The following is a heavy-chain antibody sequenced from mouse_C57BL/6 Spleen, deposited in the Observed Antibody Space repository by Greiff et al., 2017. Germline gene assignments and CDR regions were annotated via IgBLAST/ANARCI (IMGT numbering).Heavy chain of an antibody. CDR2: INPSSGYT. V-gene: IGHV1-7*01. J-gene: IGHJ2*01. CDR1: GYTFTSYW. D-gene: IGHD3-3*01. Sequence: VKLMESGAELAKPGASVKLSCKASGYTFTSYWMHWVKQRPGQGLEWIGYINPSSGYTKYNQKFKDKDTLTADKSSSTAYMQLSSLTYEDSAVYYCARGRDVPFDYWGQGTTLTVSS. CDR3: ARGRDVPFDY.